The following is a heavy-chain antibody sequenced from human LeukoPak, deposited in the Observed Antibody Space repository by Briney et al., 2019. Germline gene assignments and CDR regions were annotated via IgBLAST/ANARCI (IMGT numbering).Heavy chain of an antibody. D-gene: IGHD3-22*01. CDR3: ARGQSIYYDRSGGHPYFDY. V-gene: IGHV1-69*05. CDR1: GGTFSSYA. CDR2: IIPIFGTA. Sequence: GASVKVSCKASGGTFSSYAISWVRQAPGQGLEWMGRIIPIFGTANYAQKFQGRVTITTDESTSTAYMELSSLRSEDTAVYYCARGQSIYYDRSGGHPYFDYWGQGTLVTVSS. J-gene: IGHJ4*02.